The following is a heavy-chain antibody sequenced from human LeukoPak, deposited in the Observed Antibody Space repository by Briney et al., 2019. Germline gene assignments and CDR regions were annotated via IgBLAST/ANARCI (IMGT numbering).Heavy chain of an antibody. Sequence: SETLSLTCTDSGDSISSGDYHWSWIRQPPGEGLEWIGHIYYSGSTHYNPSLQSRVTISVDTSKNYFSLRLSSVIAADTAVYYCARAIMGASDYWGQGTLVTVSS. CDR3: ARAIMGASDY. CDR2: IYYSGST. V-gene: IGHV4-30-4*01. CDR1: GDSISSGDYH. D-gene: IGHD1-26*01. J-gene: IGHJ4*02.